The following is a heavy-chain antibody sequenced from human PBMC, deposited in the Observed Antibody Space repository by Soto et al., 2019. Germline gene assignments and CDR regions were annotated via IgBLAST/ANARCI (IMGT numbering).Heavy chain of an antibody. D-gene: IGHD3-22*01. Sequence: QLQLQESGPGLVKPSETLSLTCTVSDGSISRSTCYWGWIRQPPGKGLEWIGSVHYTGSTYYNPSLQSGVTMSVESSKTNLSLKVSSVTAADTAVYYCARHLYSCESSGYYGYWCQGALVTVYS. CDR2: VHYTGST. CDR3: ARHLYSCESSGYYGY. V-gene: IGHV4-39*01. J-gene: IGHJ4*02. CDR1: DGSISRSTCY.